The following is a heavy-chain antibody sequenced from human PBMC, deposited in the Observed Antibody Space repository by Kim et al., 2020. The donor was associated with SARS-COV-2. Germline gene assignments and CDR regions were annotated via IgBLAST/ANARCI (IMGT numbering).Heavy chain of an antibody. Sequence: SETLSLTCAVYGGSFSGYYWSWIRQPPGKGLEWIGEINHSGSTNYNPSLKSRVTISVDTSKNQFSLKLSSVTAADTAVYYCARVAYSSSWSQSDYWGQGTLVTVSS. V-gene: IGHV4-34*01. CDR2: INHSGST. CDR1: GGSFSGYY. J-gene: IGHJ4*02. CDR3: ARVAYSSSWSQSDY. D-gene: IGHD6-13*01.